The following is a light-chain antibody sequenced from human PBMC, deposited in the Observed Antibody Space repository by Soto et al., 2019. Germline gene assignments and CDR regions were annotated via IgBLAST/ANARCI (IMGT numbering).Light chain of an antibody. CDR3: QQYGVSPFT. J-gene: IGKJ2*01. Sequence: EIVLTQSPGTLSLSPGERVTLXXRASQSASSXXLAWYQQKPGQAPSLLIYGASSRATGVPDXFSGSGSGTDFTLTISRLEPXXXXVYYCQQYGVSPFTXXXGTXLEI. V-gene: IGKV3-20*01. CDR1: QSASSXX. CDR2: GAS.